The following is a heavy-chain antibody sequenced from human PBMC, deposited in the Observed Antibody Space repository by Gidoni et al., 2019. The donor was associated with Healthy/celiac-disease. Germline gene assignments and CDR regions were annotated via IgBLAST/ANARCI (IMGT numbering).Heavy chain of an antibody. V-gene: IGHV1-2*02. CDR2: INPNSGGT. CDR1: GYTFTGYQ. Sequence: QVQLVQSGAEVKKPGASVKVSCTASGYTFTGYQMHWVRQAPGQGLEWMGWINPNSGGTNYAQKFQGRVTRTRDTSISTAYMELSRLRSDDTAVYYCARMPGIAVAGIGGFFDYWGQGTLVTVSS. CDR3: ARMPGIAVAGIGGFFDY. D-gene: IGHD6-19*01. J-gene: IGHJ4*02.